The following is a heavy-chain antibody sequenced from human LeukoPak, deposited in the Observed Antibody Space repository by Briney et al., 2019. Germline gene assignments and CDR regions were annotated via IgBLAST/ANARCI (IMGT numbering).Heavy chain of an antibody. D-gene: IGHD1-26*01. Sequence: PGGSLRLSCAASGFSLSGSAMHWVRQASGKGLEWVGRIKDKVNNYATAYAASVKGRFTISRDDSKNTAYLQMNSLKTDDTAEYYCTRLDSGSFRFDYWGQGSLVTVSS. CDR2: IKDKVNNYAT. J-gene: IGHJ4*02. CDR1: GFSLSGSA. CDR3: TRLDSGSFRFDY. V-gene: IGHV3-73*01.